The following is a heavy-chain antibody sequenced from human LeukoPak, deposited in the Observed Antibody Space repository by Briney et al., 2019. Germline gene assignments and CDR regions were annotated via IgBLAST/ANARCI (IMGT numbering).Heavy chain of an antibody. CDR2: IWSDGSNK. Sequence: PGGSLRLSCATSGFTFSGYGMHWVRQAPGKGLEWVTVIWSDGSNKYYADSVKGRFTISRDNAKNSLYLQMNSLRAEDTAVYYCARGLRYFDYYGMDVWGQGTTVTVSS. V-gene: IGHV3-33*01. CDR1: GFTFSGYG. J-gene: IGHJ6*02. CDR3: ARGLRYFDYYGMDV. D-gene: IGHD3-9*01.